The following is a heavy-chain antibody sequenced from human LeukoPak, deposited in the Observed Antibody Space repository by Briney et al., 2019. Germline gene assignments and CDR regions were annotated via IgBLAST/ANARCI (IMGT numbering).Heavy chain of an antibody. CDR2: INPDGSGR. CDR1: GFTFSGHW. CDR3: AKASRSSGYYSDC. Sequence: GGSLRLSCAASGFTFSGHWMDWVRQAPGKGLVWVARINPDGSGRHYADFVEGRFTISRDNAKNTVFLQMNSLRAEDTAVYYCAKASRSSGYYSDCWGQGTLVTVSS. J-gene: IGHJ4*02. D-gene: IGHD3-22*01. V-gene: IGHV3-74*01.